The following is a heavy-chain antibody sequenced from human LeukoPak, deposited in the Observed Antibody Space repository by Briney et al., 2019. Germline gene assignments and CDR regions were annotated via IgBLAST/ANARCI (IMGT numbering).Heavy chain of an antibody. CDR3: AREDYGEPFDY. J-gene: IGHJ4*02. Sequence: PGGSLRLSCAASGFSFSIHWMSWVRQAPGKGLERVAKINPDGSEKYCVDSVKGRFTISRDNAKNSVYVQMNSLRAEDTAVYYCAREDYGEPFDYWGQGTLVTVSS. CDR2: INPDGSEK. V-gene: IGHV3-7*01. D-gene: IGHD4-17*01. CDR1: GFSFSIHW.